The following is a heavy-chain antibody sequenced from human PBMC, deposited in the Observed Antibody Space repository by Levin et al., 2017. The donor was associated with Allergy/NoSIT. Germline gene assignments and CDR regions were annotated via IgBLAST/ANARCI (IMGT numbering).Heavy chain of an antibody. CDR1: GGTFSSYA. CDR2: IIPIFGTA. Sequence: KISCKASGGTFSSYAISWVRQAPGQGLEWMGGIIPIFGTANYAQKFQGRVTITADESTSTAYMELSSLRSEDTAVYYCARGIAYNWNYGVFDYWGQGTLVTVSS. J-gene: IGHJ4*02. V-gene: IGHV1-69*01. D-gene: IGHD1-7*01. CDR3: ARGIAYNWNYGVFDY.